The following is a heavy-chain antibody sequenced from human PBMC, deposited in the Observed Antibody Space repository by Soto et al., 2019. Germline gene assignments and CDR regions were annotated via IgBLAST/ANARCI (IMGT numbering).Heavy chain of an antibody. CDR2: ITSGSSTV. CDR1: GFTFSSYS. CDR3: ARGRYCSSTSCFRDYMDV. J-gene: IGHJ6*03. D-gene: IGHD2-2*01. Sequence: GGSLRLSCAASGFTFSSYSMNWVRQAPGKGLEWVSYITSGSSTVYYADSVKGRFTISRDNAKNSLYLQMNSLRAEDTAVYYCARGRYCSSTSCFRDYMDVWGKRTTVTVSS. V-gene: IGHV3-48*01.